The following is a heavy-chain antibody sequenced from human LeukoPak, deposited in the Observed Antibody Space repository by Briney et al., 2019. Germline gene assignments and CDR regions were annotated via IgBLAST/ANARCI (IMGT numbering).Heavy chain of an antibody. Sequence: SETLSLTCTVSGGSISSSSYYWGWIRQPPGKGLEWIGSIYYSGSTYYNPSLKSRVTISVDTSKNQFSLKLSSVTAADTAVYYCDRGVIANDAFDIWGQGTMVTASS. CDR1: GGSISSSSYY. D-gene: IGHD2-21*01. CDR2: IYYSGST. V-gene: IGHV4-39*01. CDR3: DRGVIANDAFDI. J-gene: IGHJ3*02.